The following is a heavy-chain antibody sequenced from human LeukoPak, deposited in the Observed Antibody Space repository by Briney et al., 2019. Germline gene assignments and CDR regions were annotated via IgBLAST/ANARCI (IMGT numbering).Heavy chain of an antibody. CDR2: IIPIFGTA. V-gene: IGHV1-69*05. CDR1: GGTFSSYA. J-gene: IGHJ6*03. Sequence: SVKVSCKASGGTFSSYAISWVRQAPGQGLEWMGGIIPIFGTANYAQKFQGRVTITTDESTSTAYMELSSLRSEDTAVYYCARAPYYDFWSGSLYYYMDVWGKGTTVTVSS. CDR3: ARAPYYDFWSGSLYYYMDV. D-gene: IGHD3-3*01.